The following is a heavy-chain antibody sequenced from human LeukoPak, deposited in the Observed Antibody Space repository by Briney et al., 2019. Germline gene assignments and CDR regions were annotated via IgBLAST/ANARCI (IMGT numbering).Heavy chain of an antibody. D-gene: IGHD3-10*01. CDR2: IWYDGSNK. CDR3: ARDPGVSMVRGVITYYFDY. Sequence: GGSLRLSCEASGFTFSSYGIHWVRQAPDKGLEWVAVIWYDGSNKYYADSVKGRFIISRDNSKNTLYLQMNSLRVEDTAVYYCARDPGVSMVRGVITYYFDYWGQGTLVTVSS. CDR1: GFTFSSYG. J-gene: IGHJ4*02. V-gene: IGHV3-33*01.